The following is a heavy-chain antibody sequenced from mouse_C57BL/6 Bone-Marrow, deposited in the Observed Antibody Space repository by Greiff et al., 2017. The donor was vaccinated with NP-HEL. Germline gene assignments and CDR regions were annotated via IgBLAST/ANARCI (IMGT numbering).Heavy chain of an antibody. J-gene: IGHJ4*01. V-gene: IGHV1-52*01. D-gene: IGHD2-3*01. Sequence: QVQLKQPGAELVRPGSSVKLSCKASGYTFTSYWMHWVKQRPIQGLEWIGNIDPSDSETHYNQKFKDKATLTVDKSSSTAYMQLSSLTSEDSAVYYCASDGYPYAMDYWGQGTSVTVSS. CDR2: IDPSDSET. CDR1: GYTFTSYW. CDR3: ASDGYPYAMDY.